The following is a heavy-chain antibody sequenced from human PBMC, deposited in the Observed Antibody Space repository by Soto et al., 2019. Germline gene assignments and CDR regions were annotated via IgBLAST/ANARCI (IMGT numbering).Heavy chain of an antibody. CDR3: ARRDGDSRGYPIDS. Sequence: QVHLQESGPRLVKPSETLSLTCTVSGASLSGGRSFWTWIRQPPGKGLEWIGYIYDSASTSYNAFLKRRLVISGDSSNNQFSLTLTSVTAADTSVYYCARRDGDSRGYPIDSWGQGTMVTVSS. J-gene: IGHJ3*01. CDR2: IYDSAST. D-gene: IGHD3-22*01. V-gene: IGHV4-31*03. CDR1: GASLSGGRSF.